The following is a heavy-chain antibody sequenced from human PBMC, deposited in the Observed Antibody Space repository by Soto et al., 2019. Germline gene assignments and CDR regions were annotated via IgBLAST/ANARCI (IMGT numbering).Heavy chain of an antibody. V-gene: IGHV3-30*18. CDR3: AKGQHGSSTSCHFYYYGMDV. CDR1: GFTFSTYG. D-gene: IGHD2-2*01. Sequence: QVQLVESGGGVVQPGRSLRLSCAASGFTFSTYGMHWVRQAPGKGLEWVAVISYDGKNKYYAQSVQGRLTISRDNSKYPLYLQVNSLRVEDTVVYYCAKGQHGSSTSCHFYYYGMDVCGQGTTVAVSS. J-gene: IGHJ6*02. CDR2: ISYDGKNK.